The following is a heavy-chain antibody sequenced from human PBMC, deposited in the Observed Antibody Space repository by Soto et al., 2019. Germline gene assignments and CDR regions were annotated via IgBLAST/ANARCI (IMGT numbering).Heavy chain of an antibody. V-gene: IGHV3-74*01. Sequence: GGSLRLSCAASGFTFSSSWMHWVRQAPGKGLVWVSHINSDGTDTSYADSVKGRFTISRDNAKNTVYLQMNSLRAEDTAVYYCARDWSYALNYWGQGSLVTVSS. J-gene: IGHJ4*02. CDR3: ARDWSYALNY. CDR1: GFTFSSSW. CDR2: INSDGTDT. D-gene: IGHD3-16*01.